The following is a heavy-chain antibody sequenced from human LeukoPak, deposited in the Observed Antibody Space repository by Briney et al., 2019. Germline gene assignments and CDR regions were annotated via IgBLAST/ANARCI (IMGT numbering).Heavy chain of an antibody. J-gene: IGHJ3*02. D-gene: IGHD1-26*01. CDR2: INPNSGGT. Sequence: ASVKVSCKASGYTFTGYYMHWVRQAPGQGLEWMGWINPNSGGTNYAQKFQGRVTMTRDTSISTAYMELSRLRSDDTAVYYCARDRWELRAFDILGQGTMVTVSS. CDR3: ARDRWELRAFDI. V-gene: IGHV1-2*02. CDR1: GYTFTGYY.